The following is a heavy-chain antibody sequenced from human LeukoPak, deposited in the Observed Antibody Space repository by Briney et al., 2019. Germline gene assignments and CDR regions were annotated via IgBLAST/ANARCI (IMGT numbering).Heavy chain of an antibody. CDR2: MSSSGIS. CDR1: NVAISGDAYG. CDR3: ASSGNRTYNWFDP. J-gene: IGHJ5*02. Sequence: SQTLSLTCALSNVAISGDAYGWSWIAHPPGKGRGWIGRMSSSGISTYRPSLKSRVNISVDTSKHQFSLKLSSVTAADTAVYYCASSGNRTYNWFDPWGQGTLDTVSS. V-gene: IGHV4-61*02. D-gene: IGHD3-10*01.